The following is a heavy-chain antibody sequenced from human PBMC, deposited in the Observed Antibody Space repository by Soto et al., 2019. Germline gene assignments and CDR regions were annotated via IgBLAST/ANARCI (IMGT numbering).Heavy chain of an antibody. J-gene: IGHJ4*02. D-gene: IGHD3-16*01. CDR3: ARGRDYLGGDFDY. V-gene: IGHV3-21*01. CDR1: GFTFSSYS. CDR2: ISSSSSYI. Sequence: EVQLVESGGGLVKPGGSLRLSCAASGFTFSSYSMNWVRQAPGKGLEWVSSISSSSSYIYYADSVKGRFTISRDNSKNTRYLQMNSLRAEDTAVYYCARGRDYLGGDFDYWGQGTLVTVSS.